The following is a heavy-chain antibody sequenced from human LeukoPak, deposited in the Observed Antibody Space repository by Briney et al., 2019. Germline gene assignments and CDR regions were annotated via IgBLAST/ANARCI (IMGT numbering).Heavy chain of an antibody. CDR3: ARAPHYCSSTSCYGFYFDS. J-gene: IGHJ4*02. CDR2: INHSGST. V-gene: IGHV4-34*01. Sequence: PSDTLSLTCAVYGGSFSGYYWSWIRRPPGKGLEWIGEINHSGSTNYNPSLKSRVTISVDTSKNQFSLKLSSVTAADTAVYSCARAPHYCSSTSCYGFYFDSWGQGTLVTVSS. D-gene: IGHD2-2*01. CDR1: GGSFSGYY.